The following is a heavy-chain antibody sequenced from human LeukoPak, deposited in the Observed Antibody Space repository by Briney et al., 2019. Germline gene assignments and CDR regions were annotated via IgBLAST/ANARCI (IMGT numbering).Heavy chain of an antibody. V-gene: IGHV4-59*02. CDR2: IYYSGST. CDR1: GGSVNYYY. Sequence: SETLSLTCTVSGGSVNYYYWSWIRQPPGKGLEWIGYIYYSGSTNYNPSLKSRVTISVDTSKNQFSLKLTSVTAADTAVYYCARDSRYDFWSGYTFDYWGQGTLVTVSS. D-gene: IGHD3-3*01. J-gene: IGHJ4*02. CDR3: ARDSRYDFWSGYTFDY.